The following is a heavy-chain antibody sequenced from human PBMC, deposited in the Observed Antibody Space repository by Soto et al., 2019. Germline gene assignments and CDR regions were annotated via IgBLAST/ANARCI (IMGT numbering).Heavy chain of an antibody. CDR3: ASRKKTTDAFDI. D-gene: IGHD1-1*01. CDR2: IYPGDSDT. CDR1: GYNFTPFW. J-gene: IGHJ3*02. Sequence: PGESLKISCKASGYNFTPFWIGWVRQMPGKGPEWMGFIYPGDSDTRYNPSFQDQVTISADKSTSTAYLQWSSLKASDTAMYYCASRKKTTDAFDIWGQGTMVTVSS. V-gene: IGHV5-51*01.